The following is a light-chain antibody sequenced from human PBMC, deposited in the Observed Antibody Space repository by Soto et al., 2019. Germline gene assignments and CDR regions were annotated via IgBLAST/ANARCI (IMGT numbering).Light chain of an antibody. CDR1: QSVSSY. V-gene: IGKV3-11*01. J-gene: IGKJ1*01. Sequence: EIVLTQSPATLSLSPGERATLSCRASQSVSSYLGWYQQKPGQAPRLLLYDAFNRATGIPARFSGSGSGTDFTLTISSLEPEDLVVYYCQHRRNWPWTFGQGTKVEIK. CDR2: DAF. CDR3: QHRRNWPWT.